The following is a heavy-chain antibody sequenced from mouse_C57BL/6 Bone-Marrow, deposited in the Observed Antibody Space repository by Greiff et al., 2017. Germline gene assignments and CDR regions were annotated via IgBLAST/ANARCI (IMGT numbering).Heavy chain of an antibody. CDR2: ISSGGSYT. CDR1: GFTFSSYG. V-gene: IGHV5-6*02. J-gene: IGHJ2*01. Sequence: EVKLVESGGDLVKPGGSLKLSCAASGFTFSSYGMSWVRQTPDKRLEWVATISSGGSYTYYPDSVKGRFTISRDNAKNTLYLQMSRLKSEDTAMYYCARRNRGYYFDYWGQGTTLTVSS. CDR3: ARRNRGYYFDY.